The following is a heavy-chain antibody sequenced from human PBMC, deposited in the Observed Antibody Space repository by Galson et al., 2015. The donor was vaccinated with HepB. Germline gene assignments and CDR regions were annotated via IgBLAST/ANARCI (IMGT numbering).Heavy chain of an antibody. J-gene: IGHJ4*02. CDR2: ISWDGGST. Sequence: SLRLSCAASGFTFDDYTMHWVRQAPGKGLEWVSLISWDGGSTYYADSVKGRFTISRDNSKNSLYLQMNSLRTEDTALYYCAKDRGGGDSYGIAFDYWGQGTLVTVSS. V-gene: IGHV3-43*01. D-gene: IGHD5-18*01. CDR1: GFTFDDYT. CDR3: AKDRGGGDSYGIAFDY.